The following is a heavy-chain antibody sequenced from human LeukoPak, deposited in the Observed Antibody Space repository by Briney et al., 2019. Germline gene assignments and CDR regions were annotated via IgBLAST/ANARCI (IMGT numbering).Heavy chain of an antibody. CDR1: GYTFTGYY. D-gene: IGHD6-13*01. CDR3: ARGGQGSSWSNWFDP. J-gene: IGHJ5*02. Sequence: ASVKVSCKASGYTFTGYYMHWVRQAPGQGLEWMGWIVPNSGGTNYAQKFQGRVTMTRDMSISTAYMDLSRLRSDDTAVYYCARGGQGSSWSNWFDPWGQGTLVTVSS. CDR2: IVPNSGGT. V-gene: IGHV1-2*02.